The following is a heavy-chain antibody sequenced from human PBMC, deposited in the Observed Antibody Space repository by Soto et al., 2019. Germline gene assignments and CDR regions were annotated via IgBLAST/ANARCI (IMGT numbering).Heavy chain of an antibody. CDR3: ARVVTVVKSFHYWYFDL. CDR1: GGTFSSYA. V-gene: IGHV1-69*12. D-gene: IGHD2-15*01. J-gene: IGHJ2*01. CDR2: IIPIFGTT. Sequence: QVQLVQSGAEVKKPGSSVKVSCKASGGTFSSYAISWVRQAPGQGLEWMGGIIPIFGTTNYAQKFQGRVTITADESTSTAYMVLSSLRSEDTAMYYCARVVTVVKSFHYWYFDLWGRGTLVTVSS.